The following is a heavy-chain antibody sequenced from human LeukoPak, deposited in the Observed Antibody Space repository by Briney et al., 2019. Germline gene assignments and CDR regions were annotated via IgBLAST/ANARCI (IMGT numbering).Heavy chain of an antibody. CDR2: ISGSGGST. CDR3: VVMAYGMDV. D-gene: IGHD2-8*01. V-gene: IGHV3-23*01. J-gene: IGHJ6*04. CDR1: GFTFSSYG. Sequence: GRSLRLSCAASGFTFSSYGMSWVRQAPGKGLEWVSVISGSGGSTNYADPVKGRFTISRDNSKNTLYLQMNSLRAEDTAVYYCVVMAYGMDVWGEGTTVTVSS.